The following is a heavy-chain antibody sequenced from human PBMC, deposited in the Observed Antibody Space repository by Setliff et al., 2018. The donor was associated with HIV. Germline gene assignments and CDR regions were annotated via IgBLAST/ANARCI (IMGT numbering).Heavy chain of an antibody. D-gene: IGHD3-3*01. J-gene: IGHJ6*04. Sequence: PSETLSLTCTVSRDSINGHWWSWIRQPPGKGLEWIGAINHRGSTNYNPSLKSRVTISVDTSKNQFSLKLSSVTAADTSVYYCARDSSPHDFWSGYLDVWGKGTAVTVSS. V-gene: IGHV4-59*11. CDR1: RDSINGHW. CDR3: ARDSSPHDFWSGYLDV. CDR2: INHRGST.